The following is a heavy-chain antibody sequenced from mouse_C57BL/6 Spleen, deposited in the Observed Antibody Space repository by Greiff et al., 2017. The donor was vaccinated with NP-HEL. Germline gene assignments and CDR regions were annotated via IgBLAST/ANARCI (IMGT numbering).Heavy chain of an antibody. CDR2: VYPCNGGT. D-gene: IGHD1-1*01. V-gene: IGHV1-36*01. CDR3: ARHYGSSHWYFDV. J-gene: IGHJ1*03. CDR1: GFTFTDYY. Sequence: VQLQQSGPVLVKPGPSVKISCKASGFTFTDYYMHWVKQSHGKSLEWIGLVYPCNGGTSYNQKFKGKATLTVDTSSSTAYMELNSLTSEDSAVYYCARHYGSSHWYFDVWGTGTTVTVSS.